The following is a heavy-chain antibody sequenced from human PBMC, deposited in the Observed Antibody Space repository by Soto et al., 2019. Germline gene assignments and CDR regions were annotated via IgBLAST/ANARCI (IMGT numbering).Heavy chain of an antibody. J-gene: IGHJ4*02. Sequence: PSETLSLTCTVSGGSISSGGYYWSWIRQHPGKGLEWIGYIYYSGSTYYNPSLKSRVTISVDTSKNQFSLKLSSVTAADTAVYYWGRAAPRFNRSFDDWGKGTTVTVDS. V-gene: IGHV4-31*03. CDR1: GGSISSGGYY. CDR3: GRAAPRFNRSFDD. CDR2: IYYSGST.